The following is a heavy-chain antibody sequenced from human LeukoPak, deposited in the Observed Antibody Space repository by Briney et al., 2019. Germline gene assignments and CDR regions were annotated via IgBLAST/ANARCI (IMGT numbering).Heavy chain of an antibody. D-gene: IGHD3-22*01. CDR1: GGTFSSYA. J-gene: IGHJ4*02. Sequence: ASVKVSCKASGGTFSSYAISWVRQAPGQGLEWMGRIIPIFGTANYAQKFQGRVTITTDESTSTACMELSSLRSEDTAVYYCARDRYYYDSSGYPPTWGIGYWGQGTLVTVSS. CDR3: ARDRYYYDSSGYPPTWGIGY. CDR2: IIPIFGTA. V-gene: IGHV1-69*05.